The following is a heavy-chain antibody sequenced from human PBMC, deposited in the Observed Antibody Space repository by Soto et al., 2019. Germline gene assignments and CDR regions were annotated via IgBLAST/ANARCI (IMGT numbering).Heavy chain of an antibody. D-gene: IGHD6-13*01. J-gene: IGHJ4*02. CDR2: ISGSGGST. CDR1: GFTFSSYA. V-gene: IGHV3-23*01. Sequence: EVQLLESGGGLVQPGGSLRLSCAASGFTFSSYAMSWVRQAPGKGREWVSAISGSGGSTYYADSVKGRFTISRDNSKNTLYLQMNSLRAEDTAVYYCAKDPEGSWYLFDYWGQGTLVTVSS. CDR3: AKDPEGSWYLFDY.